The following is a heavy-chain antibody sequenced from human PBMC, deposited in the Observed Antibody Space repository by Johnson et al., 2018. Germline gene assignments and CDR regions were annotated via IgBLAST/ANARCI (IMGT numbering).Heavy chain of an antibody. CDR3: TRDWGSACSSTSCYARGFQL. Sequence: QVQLVQSGGGLVKPGGSLRLSCAASGFTFSDYYMSWIRQGPSKGLEWVSYISRSGSAIYYADSVKGRFTISRDNAKNSLYLQMNSLTTEDTAVYYCTRDWGSACSSTSCYARGFQLWGQGTLVTVSS. CDR1: GFTFSDYY. CDR2: ISRSGSAI. V-gene: IGHV3-11*01. D-gene: IGHD2-2*01. J-gene: IGHJ1*01.